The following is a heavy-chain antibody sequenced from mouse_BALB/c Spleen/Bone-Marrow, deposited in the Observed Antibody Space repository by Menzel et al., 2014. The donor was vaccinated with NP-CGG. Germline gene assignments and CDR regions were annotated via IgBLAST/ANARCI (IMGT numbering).Heavy chain of an antibody. Sequence: QVQLQQSGPGLVAPSQSLSITCTVSGFSLTSYGVNWVRQPPGKGLEWLGVIWAGGGTNYNSALMSRMSIRKDNSKSQVFLKMNSLQTDDTAMYYCARNYGSSYFDYWGQGTTLTVSS. J-gene: IGHJ2*01. CDR3: ARNYGSSYFDY. V-gene: IGHV2-9*02. D-gene: IGHD1-1*01. CDR1: GFSLTSYG. CDR2: IWAGGGT.